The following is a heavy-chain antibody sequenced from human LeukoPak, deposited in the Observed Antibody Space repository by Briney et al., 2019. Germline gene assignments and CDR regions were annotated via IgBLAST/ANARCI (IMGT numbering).Heavy chain of an antibody. J-gene: IGHJ5*02. D-gene: IGHD3-10*01. CDR3: ARISSGSYLGWFDP. Sequence: ASVKVSCKASGYTFTGYYIHWVRQAPGQGLEWMGWINPNSGTTNYAQKFQGRVTMTRGTSISTAYMDLSRLTSDDTAVYYCARISSGSYLGWFDPWGQGTLVTVSS. CDR2: INPNSGTT. V-gene: IGHV1-2*02. CDR1: GYTFTGYY.